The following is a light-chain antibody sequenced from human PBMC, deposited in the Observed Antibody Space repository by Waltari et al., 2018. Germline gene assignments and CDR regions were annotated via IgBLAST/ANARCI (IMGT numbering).Light chain of an antibody. CDR3: SSYAGSNTWV. J-gene: IGLJ3*02. V-gene: IGLV2-8*01. Sequence: QSALTQPPSASWSPGQSVTISCTGTSSDVGGYHYVSWYQHRPSKAPKYMIYEVSKRPSGVPDRVSGTKAGNTASLTGAGLQAEDEADYYCSSYAGSNTWVFGGGTKLTVL. CDR2: EVS. CDR1: SSDVGGYHY.